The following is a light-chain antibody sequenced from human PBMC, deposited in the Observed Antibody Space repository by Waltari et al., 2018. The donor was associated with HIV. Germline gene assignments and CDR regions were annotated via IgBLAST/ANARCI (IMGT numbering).Light chain of an antibody. CDR1: QSISTY. V-gene: IGKV3-20*01. CDR2: GAS. CDR3: QQYGSSPYT. Sequence: EIVLTQSPATLSLSPGERATLSCRASQSISTYLAWYQQKPGQAPRLLFYGASIRATGIPDRFSGSGSGTDFTLTISRLQPEDFAVYYCQQYGSSPYTFGQGTKLEIK. J-gene: IGKJ2*01.